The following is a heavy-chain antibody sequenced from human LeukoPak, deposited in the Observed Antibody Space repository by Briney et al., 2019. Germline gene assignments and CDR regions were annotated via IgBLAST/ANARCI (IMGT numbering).Heavy chain of an antibody. CDR2: ISYDGSNH. Sequence: GGSLRLSCAASGFTFSNFAMHWGRQAPGKGQEWVAIISYDGSNHYYADSVKGRFTISRDSSQNTLYLQMNSLRAEDTAVYYCARELTGYWQQYWGQGTLVTVSS. CDR1: GFTFSNFA. CDR3: ARELTGYWQQY. V-gene: IGHV3-30*04. D-gene: IGHD3-9*01. J-gene: IGHJ4*02.